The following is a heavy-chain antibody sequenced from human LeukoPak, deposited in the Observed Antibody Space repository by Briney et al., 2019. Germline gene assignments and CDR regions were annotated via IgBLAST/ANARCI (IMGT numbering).Heavy chain of an antibody. CDR1: GFTFSSYW. J-gene: IGHJ4*02. CDR2: INSDGSSR. Sequence: PGGSLRLSCAASGFTFSSYWMHWVRQAPGKGLVWVSRINSDGSSRSYADSVKGRFTISRDSAKNTVYLHMNSLRVEDTAVYYCTSFFETNWGQGTLVTVSS. V-gene: IGHV3-74*01. CDR3: TSFFETN. D-gene: IGHD2/OR15-2a*01.